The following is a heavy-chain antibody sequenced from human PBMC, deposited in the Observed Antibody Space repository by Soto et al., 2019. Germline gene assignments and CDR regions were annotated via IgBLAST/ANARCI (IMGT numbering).Heavy chain of an antibody. Sequence: ASVKVSCKASGYTFTSYDINWVRQATGQGLEWMGWTNPNSGNTGYAQKFQGRVTMTRNTSISTAYMELSSLRSEDTAVYYCARGRVVAAALYYYYYYMDVWGKGTTVTVSS. D-gene: IGHD6-13*01. CDR3: ARGRVVAAALYYYYYYMDV. V-gene: IGHV1-8*01. CDR2: TNPNSGNT. CDR1: GYTFTSYD. J-gene: IGHJ6*03.